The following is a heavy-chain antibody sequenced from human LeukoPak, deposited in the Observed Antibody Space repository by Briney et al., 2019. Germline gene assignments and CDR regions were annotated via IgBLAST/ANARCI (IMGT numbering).Heavy chain of an antibody. CDR3: ARRYGGYGDF. D-gene: IGHD4-17*01. CDR2: ISYDGSNK. V-gene: IGHV3-30*07. CDR1: GFTFSSYA. Sequence: PGRSLRLSCAASGFTFSSYAMHWVRQAPGKGLEWVAVISYDGSNKYYADSVKGRFTISRDNSKNTLYLQMNSLRAEDTAVYYCARRYGGYGDFWGQGTLVTVSS. J-gene: IGHJ4*02.